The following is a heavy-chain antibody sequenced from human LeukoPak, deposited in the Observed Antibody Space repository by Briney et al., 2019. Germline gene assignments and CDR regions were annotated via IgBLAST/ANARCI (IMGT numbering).Heavy chain of an antibody. J-gene: IGHJ3*02. CDR3: AREGYDFWSGRERQPFDRLSFDI. CDR1: GFTFSSYA. Sequence: GGSLRLSCAASGFTFSSYAMHWVRQAPGKGLEYVSAISSNGGSTYYANSVKGRFTISRDNSKNTLYLQMGSLRAEDMAVYYCAREGYDFWSGRERQPFDRLSFDIWGQGTMVTVSS. D-gene: IGHD3-3*01. CDR2: ISSNGGST. V-gene: IGHV3-64*01.